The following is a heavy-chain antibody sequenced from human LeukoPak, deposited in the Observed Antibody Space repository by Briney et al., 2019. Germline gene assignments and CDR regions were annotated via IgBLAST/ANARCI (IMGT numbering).Heavy chain of an antibody. CDR3: ARDGLYDILTGSLYYGMDV. D-gene: IGHD3-9*01. J-gene: IGHJ6*02. V-gene: IGHV3-7*01. Sequence: PGGSLRLSCAASGFIFSNYWMSWVRQAPGKGLEWVANINQDGSEKYYVDSVKGRFTISRDNAKNSLYLQMNSLRAEDTAVYYCARDGLYDILTGSLYYGMDVWGQGTTVTVSS. CDR1: GFIFSNYW. CDR2: INQDGSEK.